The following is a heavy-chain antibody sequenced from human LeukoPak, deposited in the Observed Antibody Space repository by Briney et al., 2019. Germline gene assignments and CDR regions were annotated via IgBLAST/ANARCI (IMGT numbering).Heavy chain of an antibody. D-gene: IGHD4-17*01. V-gene: IGHV4-59*01. CDR3: AREPDRGDYGLDV. J-gene: IGHJ3*01. CDR1: GGFISDYY. CDR2: IYNSGST. Sequence: SETLSLTCIVSGGFISDYYWSWIRQPPGKGLEWIGYIYNSGSTQYNPSLKGRVSISVDTSKKQFSLRLNPVTAADTAVYYCAREPDRGDYGLDVWGQGTMVTVSS.